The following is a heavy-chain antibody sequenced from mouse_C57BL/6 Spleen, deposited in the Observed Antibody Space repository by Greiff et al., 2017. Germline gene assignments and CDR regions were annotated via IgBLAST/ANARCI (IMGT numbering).Heavy chain of an antibody. CDR3: ARLYYPYAMDY. CDR1: GYAFSSYW. Sequence: QVQLKESGAELVKPGASVKISCKASGYAFSSYWMNWVKQRPGKGLERIGQIYPGDGDTNYNGKFKGKATLTADKSSSTAYMQLSSLTSEDSAVYFCARLYYPYAMDYWGQGTSVTVSS. J-gene: IGHJ4*01. V-gene: IGHV1-80*01. D-gene: IGHD1-1*01. CDR2: IYPGDGDT.